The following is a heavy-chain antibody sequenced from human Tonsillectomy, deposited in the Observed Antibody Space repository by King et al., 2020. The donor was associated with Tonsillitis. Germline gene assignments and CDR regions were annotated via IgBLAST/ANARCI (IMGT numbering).Heavy chain of an antibody. D-gene: IGHD5-18*01. CDR3: ARHSERGYGYAPLDY. Sequence: QLQESGPGLARPSETLSLTCSVSGGSISSSSYYWGWIRQPPGKGLEWIGCIHYGGSTYYNPSLESRVTISLDTSKNRFSLHLSSVTAADTAVYYCARHSERGYGYAPLDYWGQGTLVTVSS. CDR1: GGSISSSSYY. J-gene: IGHJ4*02. CDR2: IHYGGST. V-gene: IGHV4-39*01.